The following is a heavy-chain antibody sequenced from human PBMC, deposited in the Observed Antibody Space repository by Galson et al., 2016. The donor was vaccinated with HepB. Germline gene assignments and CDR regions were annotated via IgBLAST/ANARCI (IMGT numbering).Heavy chain of an antibody. CDR2: ISGSGGGT. CDR3: ARGYGSGTYFVNNWFDP. J-gene: IGHJ5*02. Sequence: SLRLSCAASGFIFSSYTMDWVRQAPGKRLEWVSAISGSGGGTYYADSAKGRFTISRDNSKNTLYLQLNNLRAGDTAVYYCARGYGSGTYFVNNWFDPWGQGTLVTVSS. V-gene: IGHV3-23*01. D-gene: IGHD3-10*01. CDR1: GFIFSSYT.